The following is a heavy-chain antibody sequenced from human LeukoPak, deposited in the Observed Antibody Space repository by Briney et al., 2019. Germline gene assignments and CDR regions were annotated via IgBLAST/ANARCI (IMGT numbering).Heavy chain of an antibody. V-gene: IGHV3-74*01. CDR2: INSDGSST. D-gene: IGHD1-1*01. CDR1: GFTFSSYW. CDR3: AKAGARGNVNWFDS. Sequence: GGSLRLSCAASGFTFSSYWMHWVRQAPGKGLVWVSRINSDGSSTSYADSVKGRFTISRDNSKNILYLQMNNLRGEDTAVYYCAKAGARGNVNWFDSWGQGTLVTVSS. J-gene: IGHJ5*01.